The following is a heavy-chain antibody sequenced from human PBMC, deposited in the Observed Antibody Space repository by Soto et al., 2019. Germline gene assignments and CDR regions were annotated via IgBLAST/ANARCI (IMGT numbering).Heavy chain of an antibody. Sequence: GGSLRLSCAASGFTFSSYAMSWVRQAPGKGLEWVSAISGSGGSTYYADSVKGRFTISRDNSKNTLYLQMNSLRAEDTAVYYRARGIAAAGSYYYYYYMDVWGKGTTVTVSS. D-gene: IGHD6-13*01. CDR1: GFTFSSYA. CDR3: ARGIAAAGSYYYYYYMDV. CDR2: ISGSGGST. V-gene: IGHV3-23*01. J-gene: IGHJ6*03.